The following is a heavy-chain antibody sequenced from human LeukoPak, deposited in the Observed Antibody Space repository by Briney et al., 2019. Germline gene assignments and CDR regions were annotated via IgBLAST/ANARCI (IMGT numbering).Heavy chain of an antibody. CDR3: ARLQFLSGGYYAFDS. V-gene: IGHV3-7*01. CDR1: GFTFSSHW. D-gene: IGHD3-3*01. J-gene: IGHJ4*02. CDR2: IKQDGSEK. Sequence: PGGSLRLSCAASGFTFSSHWMSWVRQAPGKGLEWVANIKQDGSEKYYVDSVKGRFTISRDNAKNSLFLQMNSLRAEDTAVYYCARLQFLSGGYYAFDSWGQGSQVSVSS.